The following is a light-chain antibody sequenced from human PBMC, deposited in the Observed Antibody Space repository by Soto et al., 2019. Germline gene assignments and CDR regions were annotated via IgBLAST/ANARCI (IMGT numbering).Light chain of an antibody. CDR2: AAS. J-gene: IGKJ4*01. V-gene: IGKV1-39*01. CDR1: QSISSY. Sequence: DIQMTQSPSSLSASVGDRVTITCRASQSISSYLNWYQQKPGKAPKLLIYAASSLQSGVPSRFSGSESVTDFTLTISSLQPDDFATYYSQQSYSTPRTVGGGTKVDIK. CDR3: QQSYSTPRT.